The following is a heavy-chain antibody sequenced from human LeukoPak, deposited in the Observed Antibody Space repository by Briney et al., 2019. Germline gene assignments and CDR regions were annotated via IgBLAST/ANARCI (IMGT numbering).Heavy chain of an antibody. J-gene: IGHJ4*02. Sequence: SETLSLTCTVSGGSISSYYWSWIRQPPGKGLEWIGYIYYSGSTNYNPSLMSRVTISVDTSKNQFSLKLSSVTAADTAVYYCATGDGYNYGVLQFDYWGQGTLVTVSS. CDR2: IYYSGST. CDR1: GGSISSYY. D-gene: IGHD5-24*01. CDR3: ATGDGYNYGVLQFDY. V-gene: IGHV4-59*01.